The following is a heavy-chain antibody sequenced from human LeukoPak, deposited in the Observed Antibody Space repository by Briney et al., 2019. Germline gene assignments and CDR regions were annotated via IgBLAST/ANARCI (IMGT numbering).Heavy chain of an antibody. CDR3: ARVWGYFDWLFPNWFDP. CDR1: GGTFSSYA. D-gene: IGHD3-9*01. Sequence: ASVKVSCKASGGTFSSYAISWVRQAPGQGLEWMGGIIPIFGTANYAQKFQGRVTMTTDTSTSTAYMELRSLRSDDTAVYYCARVWGYFDWLFPNWFDPWGQGTLVTVSS. J-gene: IGHJ5*02. CDR2: IIPIFGTA. V-gene: IGHV1-69*05.